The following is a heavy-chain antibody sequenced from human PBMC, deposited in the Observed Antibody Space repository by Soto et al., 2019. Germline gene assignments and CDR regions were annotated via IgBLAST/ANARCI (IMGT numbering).Heavy chain of an antibody. V-gene: IGHV2-5*02. CDR3: AHSKWPEDYYDSSGYCYDYYYGMDV. CDR2: IYWDDDK. CDR1: GFSLSTSGVG. D-gene: IGHD3-22*01. J-gene: IGHJ6*02. Sequence: SGPTLVNPTQTLTLTCTFSGFSLSTSGVGVGWIRQPPGKALEWLALIYWDDDKRYSPSLKSRLTITKDTSKNQVVLTMTNMDPVDTATYYCAHSKWPEDYYDSSGYCYDYYYGMDVWGQGTTVTVSS.